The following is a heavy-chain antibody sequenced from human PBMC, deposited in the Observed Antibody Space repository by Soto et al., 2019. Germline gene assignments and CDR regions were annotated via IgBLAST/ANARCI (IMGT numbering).Heavy chain of an antibody. CDR3: ARDDEHGSTCDLAY. D-gene: IGHD1-26*01. CDR2: IFPNGRDK. CDR1: GFNFNTYF. Sequence: QVQLVQSGGGVVQPGRSLRLSCAASGFNFNTYFMHWVRQAPGKGLEWVAMIFPNGRDKEYADSVKGRLTISRDNSNNRMYLKIDSLRPEDTAVDYCARDDEHGSTCDLAYWGQGALVTVSS. J-gene: IGHJ4*02. V-gene: IGHV3-30*13.